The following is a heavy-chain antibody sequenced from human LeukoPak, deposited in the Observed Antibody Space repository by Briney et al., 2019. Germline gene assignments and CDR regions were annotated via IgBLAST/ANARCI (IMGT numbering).Heavy chain of an antibody. CDR3: ARTRMWFGEFDFDY. V-gene: IGHV3-11*01. CDR1: GLTFSDYY. CDR2: ISSSGSTI. J-gene: IGHJ4*02. D-gene: IGHD3-10*01. Sequence: GGSLRLSCAASGLTFSDYYMSWIRQAPGKGLEWVSYISSSGSTIYYADSVKGRFTISRDTAKNSLYLQMNSLRAEDTAVYYCARTRMWFGEFDFDYWGQGTLVTVSS.